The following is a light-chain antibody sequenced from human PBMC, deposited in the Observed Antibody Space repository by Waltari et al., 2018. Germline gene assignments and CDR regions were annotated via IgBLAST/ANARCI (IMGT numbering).Light chain of an antibody. CDR1: PTILDNADKGNY. Sequence: DFVMTQSPDSLAVSLGRRGTINCRSSPTILDNADKGNYLAWYRHKPGHPPKLLISWASARESGVPDRFTGSGSGTDFTLTITSLQAEDVAIYYCQQYYATPRTFGQGTKVEVK. CDR2: WAS. V-gene: IGKV4-1*01. J-gene: IGKJ1*01. CDR3: QQYYATPRT.